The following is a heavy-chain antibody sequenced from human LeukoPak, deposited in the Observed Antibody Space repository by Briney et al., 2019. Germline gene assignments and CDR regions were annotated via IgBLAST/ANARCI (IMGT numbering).Heavy chain of an antibody. Sequence: GGSLRLSCAASGFTVSSNYMSWFGKAPGKGLEWVSDFSGSGGSTYYADSVKGRLTISRDNSKNTLYLQMNSLRAEDTAVYYCAKGAFGGVIVIRIDYWGQGTLVTVSS. CDR3: AKGAFGGVIVIRIDY. CDR2: FSGSGGST. V-gene: IGHV3-23*01. CDR1: GFTVSSNY. D-gene: IGHD3-16*02. J-gene: IGHJ4*02.